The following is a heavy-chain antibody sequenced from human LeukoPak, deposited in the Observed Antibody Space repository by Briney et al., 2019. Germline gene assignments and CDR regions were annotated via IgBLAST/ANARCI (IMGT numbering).Heavy chain of an antibody. CDR2: ISSSSSYI. CDR1: ALSFSTYS. V-gene: IGHV3-21*01. J-gene: IGHJ1*01. D-gene: IGHD4-23*01. Sequence: GRSLRLSCVPSALSFSTYSIGSVRQAPGEGLEWGSSISSSSSYIYYADSVKGRFTISRDNAKNSLYLQMTSLRAEDTAVYYCARGDYGGKSGYFQHWGQGTLATVSS. CDR3: ARGDYGGKSGYFQH.